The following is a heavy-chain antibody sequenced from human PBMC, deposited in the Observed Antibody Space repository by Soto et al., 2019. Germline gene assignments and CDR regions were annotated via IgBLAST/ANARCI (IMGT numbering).Heavy chain of an antibody. V-gene: IGHV3-30-3*01. D-gene: IGHD3-16*01. CDR2: ISYDGSNK. CDR3: ARATAPGGFSWFDP. J-gene: IGHJ5*02. CDR1: GFTFSSYA. Sequence: GGSLRLSCAASGFTFSSYAIHWVRQAPGKELEWVAIISYDGSNKYYVDSVKGRFTISRDNSKNTVYLQVNSLRGEDTAVYYCARATAPGGFSWFDPWGQGTLVTVSS.